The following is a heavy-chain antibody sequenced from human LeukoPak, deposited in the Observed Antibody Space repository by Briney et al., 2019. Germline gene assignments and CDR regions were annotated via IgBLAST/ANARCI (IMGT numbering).Heavy chain of an antibody. CDR2: LFHSGTT. Sequence: PSETLSLTCTVSGDSVSTNLYYWGWIRQPPGKGLEWIGNLFHSGTTYYNPSLKSRVSISVDTSKNQFSLKLNSVTAADTAVYYCARQCYGRSSFFDHWGQGTLVTVSS. CDR3: ARQCYGRSSFFDH. V-gene: IGHV4-39*01. CDR1: GDSVSTNLYY. D-gene: IGHD6-6*01. J-gene: IGHJ4*02.